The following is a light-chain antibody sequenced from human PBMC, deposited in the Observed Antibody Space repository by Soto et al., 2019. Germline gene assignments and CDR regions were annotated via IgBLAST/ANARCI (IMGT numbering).Light chain of an antibody. CDR3: QQSYSTLLIT. V-gene: IGKV1-39*01. Sequence: DIQMTQYPSFLSASVGDRVTISCRASQAINTYLNWYQQKPGKAPKLLIYGTSDLQNGVPSRFSGGGFGTDVTLTISSLQPEDFATYYCQQSYSTLLITFGQGTRLEV. CDR2: GTS. CDR1: QAINTY. J-gene: IGKJ5*01.